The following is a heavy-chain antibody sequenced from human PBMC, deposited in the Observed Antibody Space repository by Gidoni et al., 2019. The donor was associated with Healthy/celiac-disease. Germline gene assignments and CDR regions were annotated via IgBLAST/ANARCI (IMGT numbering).Heavy chain of an antibody. J-gene: IGHJ4*02. CDR2: RWYDGSNK. D-gene: IGHD4-17*01. CDR3: ARDGDYGDYVHFDY. V-gene: IGHV3-33*01. Sequence: QVQLVESGGGVVQPGRPLRLSCAASVFPFRSYGMHWVRQAPGKGPEWVAVRWYDGSNKYYADSVKGRFTSSRDNSKNTLYLQMNSLRAEDTAVYYCARDGDYGDYVHFDYWGQGTLVTVSS. CDR1: VFPFRSYG.